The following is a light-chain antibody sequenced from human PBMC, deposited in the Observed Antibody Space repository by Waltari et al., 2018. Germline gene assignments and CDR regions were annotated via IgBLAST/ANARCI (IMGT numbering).Light chain of an antibody. Sequence: SYVVTQSPSASVAPGETARITCGGDNIGSKSVHWYQQRPGQAPVLVISYDSHRPSGSPERFPVSNSGNTATLTISWVEAEDDADYYCLVWHSTIDHQGVFGGGTKLTVL. CDR1: NIGSKS. J-gene: IGLJ2*01. V-gene: IGLV3-21*04. CDR3: LVWHSTIDHQGV. CDR2: YDS.